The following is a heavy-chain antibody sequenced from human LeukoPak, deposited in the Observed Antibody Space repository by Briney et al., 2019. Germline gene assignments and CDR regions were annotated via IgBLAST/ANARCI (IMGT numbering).Heavy chain of an antibody. J-gene: IGHJ6*03. D-gene: IGHD1-1*01. V-gene: IGHV1-8*01. CDR2: MNPNSGNT. CDR3: ARGFNWNTRYYYYMDV. Sequence: GASVKVSCKASGYTSTSYDINWVRQATGQGLEWMGWMNPNSGNTGYAQKFQGRVTMTRNTSISTAYMELSRLRSEDTAVYYCARGFNWNTRYYYYMDVWGKGTTVTVSS. CDR1: GYTSTSYD.